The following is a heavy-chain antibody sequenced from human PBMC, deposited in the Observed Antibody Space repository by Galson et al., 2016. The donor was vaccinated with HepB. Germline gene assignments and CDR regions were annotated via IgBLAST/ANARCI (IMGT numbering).Heavy chain of an antibody. Sequence: SVKVSCKASGYTFANYYMHWVRQAPGQGLECMGIIHSSGGSTSYAQKFQGRFTMTRDTSTSTVYMELSSLRSEDSAVYYCARDRRYCSGASYYYYFDYWGQGTLVTVSS. CDR2: IHSSGGST. CDR3: ARDRRYCSGASYYYYFDY. V-gene: IGHV1-46*01. D-gene: IGHD2-15*01. J-gene: IGHJ4*02. CDR1: GYTFANYY.